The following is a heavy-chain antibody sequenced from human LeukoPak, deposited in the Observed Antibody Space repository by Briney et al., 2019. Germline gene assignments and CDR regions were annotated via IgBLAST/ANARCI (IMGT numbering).Heavy chain of an antibody. J-gene: IGHJ4*02. Sequence: ASVKVSCKASGYTFTSYGISWVRQAPGQGLEWMGRISAYNGNTNYAQKLQGRVTMTTDTSTSTAYMELRSLRSDDTAVYYCARVMTPRYYFDYWGQGTLVTVSS. V-gene: IGHV1-18*01. CDR2: ISAYNGNT. CDR1: GYTFTSYG. CDR3: ARVMTPRYYFDY.